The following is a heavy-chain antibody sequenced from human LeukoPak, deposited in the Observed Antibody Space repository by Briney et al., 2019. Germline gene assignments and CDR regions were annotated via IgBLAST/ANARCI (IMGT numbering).Heavy chain of an antibody. Sequence: ASVKVSCKASGGTFSSYAISWVRQAPGQGLEWMGRIIPIFGTANYAQKFQGRVTITTDESTSTAYMELSSLGSEDTAVYYCARETYYYYSSGYYKVYYFDYWGQGTLVTVSS. CDR1: GGTFSSYA. CDR2: IIPIFGTA. J-gene: IGHJ4*02. CDR3: ARETYYYYSSGYYKVYYFDY. V-gene: IGHV1-69*05. D-gene: IGHD3-22*01.